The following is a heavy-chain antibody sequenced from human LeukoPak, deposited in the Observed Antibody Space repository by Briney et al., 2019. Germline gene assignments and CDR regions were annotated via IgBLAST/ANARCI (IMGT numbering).Heavy chain of an antibody. D-gene: IGHD3-22*01. Sequence: ASVTVSCKASGYTFTGYYMNWVRQAPGQGLEWMGWINPNSGGTNYAQKFQGRVTMTRDTSIRTAYMELSRLRSDDTAVYYCASVDYDNCGYTYWGQGTLVTVSS. CDR2: INPNSGGT. CDR1: GYTFTGYY. J-gene: IGHJ4*02. CDR3: ASVDYDNCGYTY. V-gene: IGHV1-2*02.